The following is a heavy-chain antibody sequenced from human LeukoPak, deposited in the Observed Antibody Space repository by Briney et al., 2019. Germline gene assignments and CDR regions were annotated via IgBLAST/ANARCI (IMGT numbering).Heavy chain of an antibody. V-gene: IGHV3-23*01. CDR1: GFTFSIYA. Sequence: GGSLRLSCAASGFTFSIYAMSWVRQAPGKGLEWVSAISGSGGSTYYADSVKGRFTISRDNSKNTLYLQMNSLRAEDTAVYYCAKRAVVVPAAYTDYWGQGTLVTVSS. CDR2: ISGSGGST. CDR3: AKRAVVVPAAYTDY. J-gene: IGHJ4*02. D-gene: IGHD2-2*01.